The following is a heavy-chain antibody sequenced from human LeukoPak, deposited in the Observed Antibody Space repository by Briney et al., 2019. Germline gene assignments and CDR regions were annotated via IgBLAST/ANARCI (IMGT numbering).Heavy chain of an antibody. D-gene: IGHD3-10*01. Sequence: SDPLPLPCSVSGRSHSRRSYFGPWIRQPPAKGLEGFGCIYYRGLTYYTPYPKHRVTISVHASKNPFSLHLSPLAAAYTAVYYCARDIRYYYGSGSYAYNYYYYMDVWGKGTTVTVSS. CDR2: IYYRGLT. CDR1: GRSHSRRSYF. V-gene: IGHV4-39*02. CDR3: ARDIRYYYGSGSYAYNYYYYMDV. J-gene: IGHJ6*03.